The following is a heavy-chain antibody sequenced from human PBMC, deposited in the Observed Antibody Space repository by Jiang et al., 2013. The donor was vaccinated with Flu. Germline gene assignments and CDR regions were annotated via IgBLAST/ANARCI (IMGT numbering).Heavy chain of an antibody. J-gene: IGHJ3*02. V-gene: IGHV6-1*01. CDR1: GDSVSSNSAA. CDR3: ARDLTRGAYYDSSGYYYEETFNAFDI. D-gene: IGHD3-22*01. CDR2: TYYRSKWYN. Sequence: SQTLSLTCAISGDSVSSNSAAWNWIRQSPSRGLEWLGRTYYRSKWYNDYAVSVKSRITINPDTSKNQFSLQLNSVTPEDTAVYYCARDLTRGAYYDSSGYYYEETFNAFDIWGQGTMVTVSS.